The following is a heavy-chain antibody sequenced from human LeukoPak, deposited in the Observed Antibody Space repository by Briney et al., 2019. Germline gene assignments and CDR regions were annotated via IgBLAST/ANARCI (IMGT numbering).Heavy chain of an antibody. Sequence: SETLSLTCSVSGGSIISYYWSWIRQPPGKGLEWIGYIYYTGITKYSPSLTSRVTISVDTSKNQFSLKLTSVTAADTAVYYCTRISSGIDAFDIWGQGTMVTVSS. CDR3: TRISSGIDAFDI. V-gene: IGHV4-59*08. CDR1: GGSIISYY. CDR2: IYYTGIT. J-gene: IGHJ3*02. D-gene: IGHD3-22*01.